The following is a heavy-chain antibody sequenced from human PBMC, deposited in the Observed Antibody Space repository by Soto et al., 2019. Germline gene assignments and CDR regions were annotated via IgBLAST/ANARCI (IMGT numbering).Heavy chain of an antibody. CDR1: GGSISSSSYY. V-gene: IGHV4-39*01. Sequence: SETLSLTCTVSGGSISSSSYYWGWIRQPPGKGLEWIGSIYYSGSTYYNPSLKSRVTISVDTSKNQFSLKLSSVTAADTAVYYCARAVAGTTYYYYYGMDAWGQGTTVTVSS. D-gene: IGHD6-19*01. CDR3: ARAVAGTTYYYYYGMDA. J-gene: IGHJ6*02. CDR2: IYYSGST.